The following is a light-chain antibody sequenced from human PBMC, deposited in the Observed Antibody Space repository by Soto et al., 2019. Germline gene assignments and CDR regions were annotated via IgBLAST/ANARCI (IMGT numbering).Light chain of an antibody. CDR1: QSVGSS. V-gene: IGKV3-11*01. CDR3: QQRSNWPPSIT. CDR2: AAS. J-gene: IGKJ5*01. Sequence: EIVVTQSPATPSVSPGERATLSCRAIQSVGSSLAWYQQKLGQAPRLLIYAASDRATGIPARFSGSGSGTDFTLTISSLEPEDFAVYYCQQRSNWPPSITSGQGTRLEIK.